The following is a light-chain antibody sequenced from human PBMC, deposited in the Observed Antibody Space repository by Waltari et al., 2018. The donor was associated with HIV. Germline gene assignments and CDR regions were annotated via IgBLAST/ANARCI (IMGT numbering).Light chain of an antibody. V-gene: IGLV6-57*03. Sequence: FILTQPHSVSGSPGKTVNISCTRSSGSIASNYVQWFQQRPGRAPINVIYQNNQRASGVADRFSGAIDGSSNSASLTISGLKTEDEADFFCQSYDTSNSHWVFGGGTKLTVL. CDR3: QSYDTSNSHWV. J-gene: IGLJ3*02. CDR2: QNN. CDR1: SGSIASNY.